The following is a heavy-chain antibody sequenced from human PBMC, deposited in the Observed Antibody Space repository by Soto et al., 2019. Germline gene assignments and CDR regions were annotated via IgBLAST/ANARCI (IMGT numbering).Heavy chain of an antibody. D-gene: IGHD3-3*01. Sequence: PGGSLRLSCAASGFTLSGYAMDWVRQAPGKGLEYVSGISSNGVGTYYANSVQGRFTISRDNSKNTVYLQMGSLRPEDMAVYYCANVMILRFSEWSTLGDPWGQGTLVTVS. CDR1: GFTLSGYA. V-gene: IGHV3-64*01. J-gene: IGHJ5*02. CDR3: ANVMILRFSEWSTLGDP. CDR2: ISSNGVGT.